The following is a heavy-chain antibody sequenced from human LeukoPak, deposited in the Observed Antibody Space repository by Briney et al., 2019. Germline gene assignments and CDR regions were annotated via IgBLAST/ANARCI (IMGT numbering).Heavy chain of an antibody. CDR3: VKDKGGFCSTTTCHSYFDY. CDR1: GFSFDDFA. Sequence: GGSLRLSCVASGFSFDDFAMHWVRQIPGKGLESVSTVSWNSGDIAYADSVKGRFIISRDNAKNSLYLQMNSLRPEDMALYYCVKDKGGFCSTTTCHSYFDYWGQGTQVTVSS. CDR2: VSWNSGDI. J-gene: IGHJ4*02. D-gene: IGHD2-2*01. V-gene: IGHV3-9*03.